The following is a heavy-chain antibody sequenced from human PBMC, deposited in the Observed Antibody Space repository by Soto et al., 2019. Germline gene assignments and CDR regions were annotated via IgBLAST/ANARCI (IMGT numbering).Heavy chain of an antibody. CDR1: GFTLSAYD. CDR2: LGAADDP. V-gene: IGHV3-13*05. J-gene: IGHJ6*02. Sequence: TGGSLRLSCAASGFTLSAYDMHWVRQAEGKGLEWVSALGAADDPYYLVSVKGRFTISRENAKNSLYLQMNNLRAGDTAVYYCARAYSGRLPRRADYYYAMDVWGQGTTVTAP. D-gene: IGHD2-15*01. CDR3: ARAYSGRLPRRADYYYAMDV.